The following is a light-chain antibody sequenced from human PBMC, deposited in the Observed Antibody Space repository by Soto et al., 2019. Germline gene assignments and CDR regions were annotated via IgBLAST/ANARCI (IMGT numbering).Light chain of an antibody. CDR3: ETWDINTHVV. J-gene: IGLJ2*01. Sequence: QPVLTQSSSASASLGSSVKLTCTLSSGHSSYIIAWHQQQPGKAPRYLMNLEGSGSFNKGSGVPDRFSGSSSGADRYLTIFNLQFEDEADYYCETWDINTHVVFGGGTELTVL. CDR2: LEGSGSF. V-gene: IGLV4-60*02. CDR1: SGHSSYI.